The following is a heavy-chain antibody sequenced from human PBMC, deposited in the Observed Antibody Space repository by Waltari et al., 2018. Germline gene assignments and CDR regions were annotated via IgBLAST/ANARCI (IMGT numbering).Heavy chain of an antibody. CDR2: VYFTGSA. Sequence: QVQLQESGPGPVKSSETLSLTCAVSGGSINNYYWAWIRKPPGKGLEWIASVYFTGSANSSPSLRSRVSVSVDTSKTQFSLRLHSVTHADTAVYYCARVYGHYELLASSYSPYYYYYMDVWGKGTAVTVS. CDR1: GGSINNYY. V-gene: IGHV4-59*01. D-gene: IGHD3-9*01. J-gene: IGHJ6*03. CDR3: ARVYGHYELLASSYSPYYYYYMDV.